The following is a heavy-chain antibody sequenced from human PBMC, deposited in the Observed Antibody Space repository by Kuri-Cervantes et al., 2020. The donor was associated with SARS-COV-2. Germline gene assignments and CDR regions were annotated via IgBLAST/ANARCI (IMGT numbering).Heavy chain of an antibody. Sequence: ASVKVSCKVSGYTLTELSMHWVRQAPGKGLEWMGGFDPEDGETIYAQKFQGRVTITEDTSTDTAYMELSSLRSEDTAVYYCATGPPVDTATWFDPWGQGTLVTVSS. CDR2: FDPEDGET. J-gene: IGHJ5*02. V-gene: IGHV1-24*01. D-gene: IGHD5-18*01. CDR1: GYTLTELS. CDR3: ATGPPVDTATWFDP.